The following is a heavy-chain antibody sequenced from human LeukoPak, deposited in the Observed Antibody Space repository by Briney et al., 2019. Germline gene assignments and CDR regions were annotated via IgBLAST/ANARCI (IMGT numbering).Heavy chain of an antibody. D-gene: IGHD3-16*01. CDR2: INSDGSST. Sequence: SGGSLRLSCAASGFTFSSYWMHWVRQAPGKGLVWVSRINSDGSSTSYADSVKGRFTISRDNAKNTLYLQMNSLRAEDTAVYYCARDRRLLGPNYYYYGMDVWGQGTTVTVSS. CDR3: ARDRRLLGPNYYYYGMDV. V-gene: IGHV3-74*01. J-gene: IGHJ6*02. CDR1: GFTFSSYW.